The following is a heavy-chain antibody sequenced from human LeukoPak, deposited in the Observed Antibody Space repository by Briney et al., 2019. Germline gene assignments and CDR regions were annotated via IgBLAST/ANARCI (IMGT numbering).Heavy chain of an antibody. V-gene: IGHV4-4*09. J-gene: IGHJ4*02. CDR2: ISSSGST. D-gene: IGHD1-1*01. CDR1: GGSVSNDL. Sequence: SETLSLTCTVSGGSVSNDLWTWIRQPPGKGLEWIGYISSSGSTHYNPSLESRVTISEETSRTQFSLKLDSVTASDTAVYYCARYNGLFDSWGQGTLVTVSS. CDR3: ARYNGLFDS.